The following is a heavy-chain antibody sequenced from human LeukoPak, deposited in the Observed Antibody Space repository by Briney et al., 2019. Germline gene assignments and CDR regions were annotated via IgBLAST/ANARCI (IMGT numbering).Heavy chain of an antibody. V-gene: IGHV3-33*06. CDR3: AKDQGGTLYYYYYMDV. J-gene: IGHJ6*03. Sequence: EGSLRLSCAASGFTFDDYGMHWVRQAPGKGLEWVAVIWYDGSNKYYADSVKGRFTISRDNSKNTLYLQMNSLRAEDTAVYYCAKDQGGTLYYYYYMDVWGKGTTVTVSS. D-gene: IGHD3-16*01. CDR1: GFTFDDYG. CDR2: IWYDGSNK.